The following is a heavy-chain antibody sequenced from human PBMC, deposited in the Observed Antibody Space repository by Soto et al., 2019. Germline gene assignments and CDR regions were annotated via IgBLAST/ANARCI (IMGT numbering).Heavy chain of an antibody. Sequence: SVKVSCKASGGTFSSYTISWVRQAPGQGLEWMGRIIPILGIANYAQKFQGRVTITADKSTSTAYMELSSLRSEDTAVYYCARIRYDILTGYYRRYNWFDPWGQGPLVTVSS. J-gene: IGHJ5*02. D-gene: IGHD3-9*01. CDR1: GGTFSSYT. V-gene: IGHV1-69*02. CDR3: ARIRYDILTGYYRRYNWFDP. CDR2: IIPILGIA.